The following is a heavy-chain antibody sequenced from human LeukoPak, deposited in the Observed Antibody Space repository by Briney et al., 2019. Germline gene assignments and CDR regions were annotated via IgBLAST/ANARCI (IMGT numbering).Heavy chain of an antibody. Sequence: SETLSLTCAVYGGSFSGYYWSWIRQPPGKGLEWIGEINHSGSTNYNPSLKSRVTISVDTSKKQFSLKLSSVTAADTAVYYCARIGFAAAGTGSDWFDPWGQGTLVTVSS. CDR2: INHSGST. CDR1: GGSFSGYY. D-gene: IGHD6-13*01. V-gene: IGHV4-34*01. J-gene: IGHJ5*02. CDR3: ARIGFAAAGTGSDWFDP.